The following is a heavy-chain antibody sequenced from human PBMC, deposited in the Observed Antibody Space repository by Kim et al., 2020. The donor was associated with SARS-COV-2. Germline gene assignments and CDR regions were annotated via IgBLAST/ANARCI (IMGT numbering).Heavy chain of an antibody. V-gene: IGHV1-18*01. CDR3: ARDRVGYCSGGSCEYYYYGMDV. D-gene: IGHD2-15*01. J-gene: IGHJ6*02. Sequence: ASVKVSCKASGYTFTSYGISWVRQAPGQGLEWMGWISAYNGNTNYAQKLQGRVTMTTHTSTSTAYMELRSLRSDDTAVYYCARDRVGYCSGGSCEYYYYGMDVWGQGTTVTVSS. CDR2: ISAYNGNT. CDR1: GYTFTSYG.